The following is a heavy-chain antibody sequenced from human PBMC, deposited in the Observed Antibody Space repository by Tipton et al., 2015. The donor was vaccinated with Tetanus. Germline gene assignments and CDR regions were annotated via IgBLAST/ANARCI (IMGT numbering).Heavy chain of an antibody. Sequence: LRLSCIVSGGSLRSSDYYGAWVRQSPVKALEWIGYVHFTGSTFYNPSLESRLTISIDTSNNQSSLDLKSLTAADTAVYYCARHLTYTYTSRYFDYWGLGTLVTVSS. CDR3: ARHLTYTYTSRYFDY. CDR2: VHFTGST. V-gene: IGHV4-30-4*08. CDR1: GGSLRSSDYY. J-gene: IGHJ4*02. D-gene: IGHD5-18*01.